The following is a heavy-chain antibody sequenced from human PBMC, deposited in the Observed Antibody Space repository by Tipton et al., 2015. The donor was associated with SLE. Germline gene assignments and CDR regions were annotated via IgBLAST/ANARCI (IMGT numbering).Heavy chain of an antibody. Sequence: TLSLTCTVSGGSISSYYWSWIRQPAGKGLEWIGRIYTSGSTNYNPSLKSRVTMSVDTSKNQFSLQLSSVTAADTAVYYCAGQRLPSVRAFDIWGQGTMVTVSS. V-gene: IGHV4-4*07. CDR3: AGQRLPSVRAFDI. J-gene: IGHJ3*02. CDR2: IYTSGST. D-gene: IGHD6-25*01. CDR1: GGSISSYY.